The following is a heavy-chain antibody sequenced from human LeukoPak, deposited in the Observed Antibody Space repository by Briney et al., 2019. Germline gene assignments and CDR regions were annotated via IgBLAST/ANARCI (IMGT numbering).Heavy chain of an antibody. Sequence: GGSLRLSCAASEFTISRYWMHWVRQAPGKGLVWVSNINNDGSITTYADSVKGRFTISRDNVKNTLFLQMNSLGAEDTALYYCARGWNTTPRSGFDVWGLGTMVTVSS. CDR1: EFTISRYW. J-gene: IGHJ3*01. CDR2: INNDGSIT. V-gene: IGHV3-74*01. D-gene: IGHD1/OR15-1a*01. CDR3: ARGWNTTPRSGFDV.